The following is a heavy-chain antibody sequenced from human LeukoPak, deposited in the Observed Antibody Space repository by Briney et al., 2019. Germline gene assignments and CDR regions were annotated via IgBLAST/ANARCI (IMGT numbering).Heavy chain of an antibody. D-gene: IGHD1-1*01. CDR3: ARYDARYGMDV. Sequence: PGRSLRLSCAASGFTFSSYAMRWVRQAPGKGLEWVAVISYDGSNKYYADSVKGRFTISRGNSKNTLYLQMNSLRAEDTAVYYCARYDARYGMDVWGQGTTVTVSS. CDR2: ISYDGSNK. J-gene: IGHJ6*02. CDR1: GFTFSSYA. V-gene: IGHV3-30-3*01.